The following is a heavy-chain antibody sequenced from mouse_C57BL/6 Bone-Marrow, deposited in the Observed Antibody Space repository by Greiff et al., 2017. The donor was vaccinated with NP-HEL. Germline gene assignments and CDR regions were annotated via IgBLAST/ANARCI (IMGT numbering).Heavy chain of an antibody. J-gene: IGHJ2*01. Sequence: VQRVESGAELAKPGASVKLSCKASGYTFTSYWMHWVKQRPGQGLEWIGYINPSSGYTKYNQKFKDKATLTADKSSSTAYMQLSSLTYEDSAVYYCVSSPYYFDYWGQGTTLTVSS. CDR2: INPSSGYT. CDR3: VSSPYYFDY. CDR1: GYTFTSYW. V-gene: IGHV1-7*01. D-gene: IGHD6-1*01.